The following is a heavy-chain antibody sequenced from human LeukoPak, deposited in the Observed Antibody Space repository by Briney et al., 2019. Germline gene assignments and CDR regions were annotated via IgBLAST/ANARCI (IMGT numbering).Heavy chain of an antibody. J-gene: IGHJ6*02. V-gene: IGHV4-39*01. D-gene: IGHD6-19*01. CDR1: GDSISSSSYY. Sequence: SETLSLTCTVSGDSISSSSYYWGWIRQPPGKGLEWIGSIYYSGSTYYNPSLKSRVTISVDTSKNQFSLKLSSVTAADTAVYYCARGLAVAGTVYGMDVWGQGTTVTVSS. CDR3: ARGLAVAGTVYGMDV. CDR2: IYYSGST.